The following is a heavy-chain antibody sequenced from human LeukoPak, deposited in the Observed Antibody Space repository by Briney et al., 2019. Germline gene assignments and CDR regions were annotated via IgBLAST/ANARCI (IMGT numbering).Heavy chain of an antibody. J-gene: IGHJ4*02. Sequence: ASETLSLTCGVSDVSISSGHYWGWIRPSPGTGLAWIGSVKYAGDTYYHPSLDGRATISLDTSKNQFSLKLNSVTAADTAVYFCIRDRPSGYFDLWGQGILVTVSS. CDR2: VKYAGDT. CDR3: IRDRPSGYFDL. CDR1: DVSISSGHY. D-gene: IGHD5-24*01. V-gene: IGHV4-38-2*01.